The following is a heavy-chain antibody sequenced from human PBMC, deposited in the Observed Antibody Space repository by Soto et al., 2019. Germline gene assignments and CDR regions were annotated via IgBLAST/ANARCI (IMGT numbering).Heavy chain of an antibody. CDR3: AKDGADIVVVVAATDAFDI. Sequence: EVQLLESGGGLVQPGGSLRLSCAASGFTFSSYAMSWVRQSPGKGLEWVSASSGSGGSTYYADSVKGRFTISRDNSKNTLYRQMNRLRAEDTAVYYCAKDGADIVVVVAATDAFDIWGQGTMVTVSS. D-gene: IGHD2-15*01. CDR2: SSGSGGST. J-gene: IGHJ3*02. CDR1: GFTFSSYA. V-gene: IGHV3-23*01.